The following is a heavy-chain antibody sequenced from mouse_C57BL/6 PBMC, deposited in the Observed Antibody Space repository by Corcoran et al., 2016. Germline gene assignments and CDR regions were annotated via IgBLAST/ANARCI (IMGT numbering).Heavy chain of an antibody. CDR3: ARLITTAVRYAMDY. V-gene: IGHV1-81*01. D-gene: IGHD2-4*01. J-gene: IGHJ4*01. CDR2: IYPRSGNT. CDR1: GYTFTSYG. Sequence: VQLQQSGPELVKPGASVKLSCKASGYTFTSYGISWVKQRTGQGLEWIGEIYPRSGNTYYNEKFKGKATLTADKSSSTAYMELRSLTSEDSAVYFCARLITTAVRYAMDYWGQGTSVTVSS.